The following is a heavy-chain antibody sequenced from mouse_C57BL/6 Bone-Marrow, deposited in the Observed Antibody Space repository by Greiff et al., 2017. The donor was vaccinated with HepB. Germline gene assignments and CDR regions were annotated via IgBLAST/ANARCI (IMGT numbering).Heavy chain of an antibody. V-gene: IGHV1-85*01. CDR2: IYPRDGST. Sequence: ESGPELVKPGASVKLSCKASGYTFTSYDINWVKQRPGQGLEWIGWIYPRDGSTKYNEKFKGKATLTVDTSSSTAYMELHSLTSEDSAVYFCARLAPFITTVVGGYWGQGTTLTVSS. D-gene: IGHD1-1*01. CDR1: GYTFTSYD. J-gene: IGHJ2*01. CDR3: ARLAPFITTVVGGY.